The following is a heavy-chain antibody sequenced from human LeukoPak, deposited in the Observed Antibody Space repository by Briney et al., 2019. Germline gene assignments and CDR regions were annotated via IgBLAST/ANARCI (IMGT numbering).Heavy chain of an antibody. Sequence: PSETLSLTCAVYGGSFSGYYWSWIRQPPGKGLEWIGEINHSGSTNYNPSLKSRVTISVDTSKNQFSLKLSSVTAADTAVYSCARELRYAFDIWCQGTMVTVSS. V-gene: IGHV4-34*01. D-gene: IGHD4-23*01. CDR1: GGSFSGYY. CDR2: INHSGST. CDR3: ARELRYAFDI. J-gene: IGHJ3*02.